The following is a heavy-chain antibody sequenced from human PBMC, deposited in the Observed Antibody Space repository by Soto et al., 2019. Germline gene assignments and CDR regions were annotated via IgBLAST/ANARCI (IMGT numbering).Heavy chain of an antibody. CDR3: ARMVRGAPQDYYYGMDV. CDR1: GFTFSSYD. V-gene: IGHV3-13*01. D-gene: IGHD3-10*01. Sequence: HPGGSLRLSCAASGFTFSSYDMHWVRQATGKGLEWVSAIGTAGDTYYSGSVKGRFTISRENAKNSLYLQMNSLRAGDTAVYYCARMVRGAPQDYYYGMDVWGQGTTVTVSS. J-gene: IGHJ6*02. CDR2: IGTAGDT.